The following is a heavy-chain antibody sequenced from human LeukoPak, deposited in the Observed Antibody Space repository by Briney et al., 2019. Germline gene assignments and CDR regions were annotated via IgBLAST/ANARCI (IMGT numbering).Heavy chain of an antibody. V-gene: IGHV6-1*01. D-gene: IGHD3-10*01. CDR3: ARDPHMVRGVGNWFDP. CDR1: GDSVSSNSAA. J-gene: IGHJ5*02. CDR2: TYYRSKWYN. Sequence: SQTLSLTCAISGDSVSSNSAAWNWIRQSPSRGLEWLGRTYYRSKWYNDYAVSVKSRITINPDTSKNQFSLQLNSVTLEDTAVYYCARDPHMVRGVGNWFDPWGQGTLVTVSS.